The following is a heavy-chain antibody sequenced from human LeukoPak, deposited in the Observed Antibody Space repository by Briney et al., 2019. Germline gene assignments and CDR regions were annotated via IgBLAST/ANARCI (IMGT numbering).Heavy chain of an antibody. D-gene: IGHD2-21*02. CDR2: IRSKANSYAT. Sequence: PGGSLRLSCAASGFTFSGSAMHWVRQASGKGLEWVGRIRSKANSYATAYAASVKGRFTISRDDSKNTAYLQMNSLKTEDTDVYYCTREEYCGGDCYSGGDWFDPWGQGTLVTVSS. CDR3: TREEYCGGDCYSGGDWFDP. V-gene: IGHV3-73*01. J-gene: IGHJ5*02. CDR1: GFTFSGSA.